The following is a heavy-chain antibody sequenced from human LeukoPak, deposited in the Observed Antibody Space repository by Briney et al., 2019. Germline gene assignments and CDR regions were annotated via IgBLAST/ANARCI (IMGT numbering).Heavy chain of an antibody. J-gene: IGHJ5*02. V-gene: IGHV3-53*01. CDR2: IHTSGDT. D-gene: IGHD4-17*01. CDR1: GLTGSHNY. CDR3: IVFGDSNH. Sequence: GGSLRLSCAASGLTGSHNYVSWVRQAPGKGLEWVSAIHTSGDTCYADSVKGRFTISRDTSKNTLYLQINSLRVEDTAVYYRIVFGDSNHWGQGTLVTVSS.